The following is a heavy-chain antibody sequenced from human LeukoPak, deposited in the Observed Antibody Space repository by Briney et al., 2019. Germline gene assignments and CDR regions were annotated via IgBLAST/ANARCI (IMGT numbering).Heavy chain of an antibody. CDR2: INPNSGGT. J-gene: IGHJ3*02. V-gene: IGHV1-2*02. CDR1: GYTFTGFH. D-gene: IGHD1-26*01. Sequence: ASVKVSCKASGYTFTGFHMHWVRQAPGQGLEWMGWINPNSGGTNYAQKFQGRVTMTRDTSISTAYMELSRLRSDDTAVYYCARTVGATAETAFDIWGQGTMVTVSS. CDR3: ARTVGATAETAFDI.